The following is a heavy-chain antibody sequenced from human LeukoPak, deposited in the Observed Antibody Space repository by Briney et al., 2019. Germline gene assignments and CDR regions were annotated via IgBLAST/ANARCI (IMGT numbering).Heavy chain of an antibody. Sequence: SETLSLTCTVSGRSISSGGYYWTWIRQHPGKGLEWIGYIYYSGSTYYNPSPKSRVTISVDTSKNQFSLKLSSVTAADTAVYYCARVGANSVIDYWGQGTLVTVSS. CDR2: IYYSGST. CDR3: ARVGANSVIDY. J-gene: IGHJ4*02. D-gene: IGHD1-26*01. V-gene: IGHV4-31*03. CDR1: GRSISSGGYY.